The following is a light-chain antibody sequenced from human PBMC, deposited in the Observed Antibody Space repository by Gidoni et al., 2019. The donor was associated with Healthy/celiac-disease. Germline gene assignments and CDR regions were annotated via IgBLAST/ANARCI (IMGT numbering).Light chain of an antibody. CDR1: QSLLHSNGYNY. CDR2: LGS. J-gene: IGKJ2*01. CDR3: MQALQTPYT. Sequence: DIVMTQSPLSLPVTPGEPASISCRSSQSLLHSNGYNYLDWYLQKPGQSPQLLIYLGSNRAAGGPDRYSGSGSGTDFTLKISRVEAEDVGVYYCMQALQTPYTFGQGTKLEIK. V-gene: IGKV2-28*01.